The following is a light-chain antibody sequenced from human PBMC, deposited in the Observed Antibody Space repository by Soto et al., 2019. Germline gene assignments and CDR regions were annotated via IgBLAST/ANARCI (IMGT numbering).Light chain of an antibody. CDR3: QQYGTSPFT. CDR1: QSISSAY. Sequence: EVGLTQSPGTVSLSPGERATLSCRASQSISSAYLAWYQQKPGQAPRLLIYGASSRATGIPDRFSGSGFGTDFTLTISRLEPEDFAVYYCQQYGTSPFTFGPGTKVDI. CDR2: GAS. J-gene: IGKJ3*01. V-gene: IGKV3-20*01.